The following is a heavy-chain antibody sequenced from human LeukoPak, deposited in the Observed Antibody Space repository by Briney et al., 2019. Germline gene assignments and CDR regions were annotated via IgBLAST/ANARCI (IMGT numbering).Heavy chain of an antibody. CDR3: ARSDRYTYCSSTSCYQDDNAFDI. CDR2: IYYSGST. V-gene: IGHV4-59*01. J-gene: IGHJ3*02. CDR1: GDSISSYY. D-gene: IGHD2-2*01. Sequence: SETLSLTCTVSGDSISSYYWSWIRQPPGKGLEWIGYIYYSGSTNYNPSLKSRVTISVDTSKNQFSLKLSSVTAADTAVYYCARSDRYTYCSSTSCYQDDNAFDIWGQGTMVTVSS.